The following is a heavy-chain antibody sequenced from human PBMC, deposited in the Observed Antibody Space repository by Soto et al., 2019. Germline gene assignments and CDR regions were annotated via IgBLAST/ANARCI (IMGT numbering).Heavy chain of an antibody. CDR2: MYNTGST. V-gene: IGHV4-59*01. J-gene: IGHJ6*02. D-gene: IGHD2-21*02. CDR1: GGTISGYY. CDR3: ARDLGGYFGTDCYPLDV. Sequence: SETLSLTCTVSGGTISGYYWSWIRQPPGKGLEWIGYMYNTGSTVYNPSFKSRVTISVDTSKNQFSLKLNSVTAADTAVYYWARDLGGYFGTDCYPLDVWGQGTTVTVSS.